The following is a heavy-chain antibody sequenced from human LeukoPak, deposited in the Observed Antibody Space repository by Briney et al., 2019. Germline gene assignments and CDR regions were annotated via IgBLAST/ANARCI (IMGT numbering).Heavy chain of an antibody. V-gene: IGHV1-8*03. CDR3: ASPIAVTTAFDY. CDR1: GYTFTSYG. CDR2: MNPNSGNT. D-gene: IGHD4-17*01. Sequence: ASVKVSCKASGYTFTSYGINWVRQATGQGLEWMGWMNPNSGNTGYAQKFQGRVTITRNTSISTAYMELSSLRSEDTAVYYCASPIAVTTAFDYWGQGTLVTVSS. J-gene: IGHJ4*02.